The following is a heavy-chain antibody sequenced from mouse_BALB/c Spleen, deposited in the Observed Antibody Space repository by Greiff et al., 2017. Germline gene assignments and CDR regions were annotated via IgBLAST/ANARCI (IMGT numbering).Heavy chain of an antibody. CDR2: ISSGSSTI. D-gene: IGHD2-2*01. CDR1: GFTFSSFG. V-gene: IGHV5-17*02. Sequence: EVMLVESGGGLVQPGGSRKLSCAASGFTFSSFGMHWVRQAPEKGLEWVAYISSGSSTIYYADTVKGRFTISSDNPKNTLFLQMTSLRSEDTAMYDCARYGYDDYYAMDYWGQGTSVTVSS. CDR3: ARYGYDDYYAMDY. J-gene: IGHJ4*01.